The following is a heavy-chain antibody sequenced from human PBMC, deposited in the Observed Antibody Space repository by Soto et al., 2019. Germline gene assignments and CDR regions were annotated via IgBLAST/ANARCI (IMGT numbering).Heavy chain of an antibody. CDR3: ARENYYALDY. V-gene: IGHV4-59*01. CDR1: SGSISSYN. CDR2: INYSGST. Sequence: SETLSLSCTVSSGSISSYNWNWVRQPPGKGLEWIGFINYSGSTHYNPSLKSRVTISLDTSKNQFSLKLNSVTAADTAVYYCARENYYALDYWGPGTLVTVSS. J-gene: IGHJ4*02. D-gene: IGHD3-10*01.